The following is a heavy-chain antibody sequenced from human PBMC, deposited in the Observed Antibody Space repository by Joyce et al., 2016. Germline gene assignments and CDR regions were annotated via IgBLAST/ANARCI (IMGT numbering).Heavy chain of an antibody. CDR3: AGTFNYPHHDGMDV. CDR1: GGSFNKYT. CDR2: SIPMLNMT. J-gene: IGHJ6*02. D-gene: IGHD5-24*01. V-gene: IGHV1-69*02. Sequence: QVHLVQSGAEVKKSGSSVKVSCKASGGSFNKYTVSWVRQAPGQGLAWMGRSIPMLNMTNYAHEFQGRVTITADKSTTTAYMQLTGLRSDDTAVYFCAGTFNYPHHDGMDVWGQGTTVTVSS.